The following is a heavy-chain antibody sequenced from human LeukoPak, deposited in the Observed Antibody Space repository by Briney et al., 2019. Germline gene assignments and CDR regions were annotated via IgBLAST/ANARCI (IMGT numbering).Heavy chain of an antibody. CDR2: IYTSGST. V-gene: IGHV4-4*07. CDR3: ARDRTVPFYYYDSSGYYFGNWFDP. D-gene: IGHD3-22*01. CDR1: GGSISSYY. Sequence: SETLSLTCTVSGGSISSYYWSWIRQPAGKGLEWIGRIYTSGSTNYNPSLKSRVTMSVDTSKNQFSLKLSSVTAADTAVYYCARDRTVPFYYYDSSGYYFGNWFDPWGQGTLVTVSS. J-gene: IGHJ5*02.